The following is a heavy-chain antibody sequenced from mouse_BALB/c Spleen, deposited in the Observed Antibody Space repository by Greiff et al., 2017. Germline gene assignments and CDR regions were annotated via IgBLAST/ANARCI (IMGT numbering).Heavy chain of an antibody. CDR1: GFTFSSYA. CDR2: ISSGGST. Sequence: VQLKESGGGLVKPGGSLKLSCAASGFTFSSYAMSWVRQTPEKRLEWVASISSGGSTYYPDSVKGRFTISRDNARNILYLQMSSLRSEDTAMYYCARERHYYGSLYWYFDVWGAGTTVTVSS. D-gene: IGHD1-1*01. V-gene: IGHV5-6-5*01. CDR3: ARERHYYGSLYWYFDV. J-gene: IGHJ1*01.